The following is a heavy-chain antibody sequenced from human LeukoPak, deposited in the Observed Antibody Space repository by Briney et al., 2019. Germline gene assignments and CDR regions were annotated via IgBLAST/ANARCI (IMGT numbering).Heavy chain of an antibody. Sequence: ETLSLTCTVSGGSISSYYWSWIRQPAGKGLEWIGRIYTSGSTNYNPSLKSRVTMSVDTSKNQFSLKLSSVTAADTAVYYCASPKRLSITMVRGVPDYWGQGTLVTVSS. J-gene: IGHJ4*02. CDR2: IYTSGST. V-gene: IGHV4-4*07. CDR3: ASPKRLSITMVRGVPDY. D-gene: IGHD3-10*01. CDR1: GGSISSYY.